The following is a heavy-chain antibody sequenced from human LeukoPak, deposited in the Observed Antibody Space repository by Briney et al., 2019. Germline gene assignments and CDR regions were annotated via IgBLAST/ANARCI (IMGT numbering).Heavy chain of an antibody. V-gene: IGHV3-53*01. CDR3: ARERWEPGLDAFDI. CDR1: GFTVSSNY. CDR2: IYSGGST. D-gene: IGHD1-26*01. J-gene: IGHJ3*02. Sequence: PGGSLRLSCAAPGFTVSSNYMSWVRQAPGKGLEWVSVIYSGGSTYYADSVKGRFTISRDNAKNSLYLQMNSLRAEDTAVYYCARERWEPGLDAFDIWGQGTMVTVSS.